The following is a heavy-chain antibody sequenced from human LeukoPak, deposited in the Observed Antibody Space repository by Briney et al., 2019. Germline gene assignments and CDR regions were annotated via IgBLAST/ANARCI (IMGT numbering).Heavy chain of an antibody. D-gene: IGHD7-27*01. J-gene: IGHJ5*02. CDR3: ARHSGWGSGGPLGS. V-gene: IGHV4-59*08. CDR1: GGSISNYF. CDR2: IYYSGNT. Sequence: SETLSLTCTVSGGSISNYFWSWIRQAPGKGLEYIGFIYYSGNTNYNPSFKSRVTISVDTSKKQFSLKLSSVTAADTAVYYCARHSGWGSGGPLGSWGQGTLVTVSS.